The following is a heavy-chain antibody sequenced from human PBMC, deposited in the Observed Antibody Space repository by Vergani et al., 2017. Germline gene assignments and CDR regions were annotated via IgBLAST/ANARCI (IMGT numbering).Heavy chain of an antibody. J-gene: IGHJ6*02. Sequence: EVQLVESGGGLVQPGGSLRLSCSASGFTFSSYDMHWVRQAPGKGLEWVANIKQDGSEKYYVDSVKGRFTISRDNAKNSLYLQMNSLRAEDTAVYYCARDLTVVTPSSYYDYGMDVWGQGTTVTVSS. CDR3: ARDLTVVTPSSYYDYGMDV. D-gene: IGHD4-23*01. CDR2: IKQDGSEK. V-gene: IGHV3-7*01. CDR1: GFTFSSYD.